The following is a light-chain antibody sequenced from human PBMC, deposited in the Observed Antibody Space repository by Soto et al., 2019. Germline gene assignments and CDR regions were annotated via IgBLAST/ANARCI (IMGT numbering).Light chain of an antibody. Sequence: QSALTQPRSVSRSPGQSVTISCTGTSSDVGGYNDVSWYQQHPGKAPKLMIYDVSKRPSGVPDRFSGSKSGNTASLTISGLQAEDEADYYCCSYAGSYNVVFGGGTKVTVL. CDR2: DVS. V-gene: IGLV2-11*01. J-gene: IGLJ2*01. CDR1: SSDVGGYND. CDR3: CSYAGSYNVV.